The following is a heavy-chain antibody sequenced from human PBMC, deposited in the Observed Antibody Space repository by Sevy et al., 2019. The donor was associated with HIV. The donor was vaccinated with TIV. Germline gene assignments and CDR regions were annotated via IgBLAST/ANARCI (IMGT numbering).Heavy chain of an antibody. Sequence: GGSLRLSCAASGFTFSSYGMHWVRQAQGKGLEWVAVISYDGSNKYYADSVKGRFTISRDNSKNTLYLQMNSLRAEDTVEYYCAKEVWRYCSGGSCYSGTLRFDYWGQGTLVTVSS. CDR1: GFTFSSYG. CDR2: ISYDGSNK. CDR3: AKEVWRYCSGGSCYSGTLRFDY. J-gene: IGHJ4*02. D-gene: IGHD2-15*01. V-gene: IGHV3-30*18.